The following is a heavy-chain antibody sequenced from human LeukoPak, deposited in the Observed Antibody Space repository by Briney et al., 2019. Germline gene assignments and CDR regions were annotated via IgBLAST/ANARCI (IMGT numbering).Heavy chain of an antibody. Sequence: ASVKVSCKASGYTFTGYYLHWVRQAPGQGLEWMGWINPNSGGTNYAQKFQGRVTRTRDTSISTAYMELSRLRSDDTAVYYCARRKTGSGSYFKRAYYFGYWGQGTLVTVSS. CDR2: INPNSGGT. J-gene: IGHJ4*02. CDR3: ARRKTGSGSYFKRAYYFGY. CDR1: GYTFTGYY. V-gene: IGHV1-2*02. D-gene: IGHD3-10*01.